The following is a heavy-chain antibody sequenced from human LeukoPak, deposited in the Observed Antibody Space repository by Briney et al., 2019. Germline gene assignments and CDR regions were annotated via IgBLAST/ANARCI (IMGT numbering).Heavy chain of an antibody. CDR2: IYYSGNT. CDR3: ASKGKASVAATY. J-gene: IGHJ4*02. Sequence: PSETLSLTCTVSGGSISSSSYYWGWIRQPPGKGLEWIGSIYYSGNTYYNPSLKSRFTISGDTSKNQFSLKLSSVTAADTAVYYCASKGKASVAATYWGQGTLVTVSS. V-gene: IGHV4-39*07. CDR1: GGSISSSSYY. D-gene: IGHD2-15*01.